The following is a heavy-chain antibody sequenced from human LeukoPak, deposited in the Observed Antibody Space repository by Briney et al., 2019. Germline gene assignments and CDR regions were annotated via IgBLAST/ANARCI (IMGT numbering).Heavy chain of an antibody. D-gene: IGHD1-26*01. J-gene: IGHJ4*02. Sequence: GGSLRLSCAASGFTFSSYAMSWVRQAPGRGLEWVSAITHPGGDSYYSDSVKGRFTISRDNSKNTVYPQMNSLRAEDTAVYYCAKVLSGSQDYWGQGTLVTVFS. CDR3: AKVLSGSQDY. CDR1: GFTFSSYA. CDR2: ITHPGGDS. V-gene: IGHV3-23*01.